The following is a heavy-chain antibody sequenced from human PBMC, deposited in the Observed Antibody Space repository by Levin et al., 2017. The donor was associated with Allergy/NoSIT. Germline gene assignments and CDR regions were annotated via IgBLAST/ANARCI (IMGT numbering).Heavy chain of an antibody. CDR3: ASGAADAYHMDV. J-gene: IGHJ6*03. Sequence: SETLSLTCTVSGGSIISTSYYWGWIRQPPGKGLEWIGTLYYSGTTYYKPSLWSRVTISVDTSKNQFSLRLTSLTAADTAVYYCASGAADAYHMDVWGTGATVTVSS. V-gene: IGHV4-39*01. CDR1: GGSIISTSYY. CDR2: LYYSGTT. D-gene: IGHD5-24*01.